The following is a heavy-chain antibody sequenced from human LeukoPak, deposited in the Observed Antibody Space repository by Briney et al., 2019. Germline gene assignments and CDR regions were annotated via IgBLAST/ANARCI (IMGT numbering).Heavy chain of an antibody. Sequence: ASVKVSCKASGYTFTSYAMHWVRQAPGQRLEWMGWINAGNGNTKYSQKFQGRVTITADESTSTAYMELSSLRSEDTAVYYCATTSTYYYDSSGYRNLDYWGQGTLVTVSS. CDR1: GYTFTSYA. CDR2: INAGNGNT. V-gene: IGHV1-3*01. CDR3: ATTSTYYYDSSGYRNLDY. J-gene: IGHJ4*02. D-gene: IGHD3-22*01.